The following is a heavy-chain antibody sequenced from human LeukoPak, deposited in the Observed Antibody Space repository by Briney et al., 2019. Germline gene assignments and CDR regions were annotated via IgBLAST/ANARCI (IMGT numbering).Heavy chain of an antibody. CDR3: ARDLVGHPPEYYFDY. CDR2: ISYDGSNK. J-gene: IGHJ4*02. CDR1: GFTFSSYA. V-gene: IGHV3-30-3*01. D-gene: IGHD2-2*01. Sequence: GGSLRLSCAASGFTFSSYAMHWVRQAPGKGLEWVAVISYDGSNKYYADSVKGRFTISRDNSKNTLYLQMNSLRAEDTAVYYCARDLVGHPPEYYFDYWGQGTLSPSPQ.